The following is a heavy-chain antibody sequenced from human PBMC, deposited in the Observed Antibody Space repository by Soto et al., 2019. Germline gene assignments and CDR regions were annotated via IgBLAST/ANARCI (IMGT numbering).Heavy chain of an antibody. CDR1: GVSVTSYY. CDR2: IFNRGST. Sequence: NPSETLSLTCSVSGVSVTSYYWNWIRQPAGKGLEWIGRIFNRGSTSYNPSLKSRVTVSLDTSKTQISLRLNSVAAADTAVYYCARDTGYSYGAYYDYWGQGTLVTVSS. J-gene: IGHJ4*02. D-gene: IGHD5-18*01. V-gene: IGHV4-4*07. CDR3: ARDTGYSYGAYYDY.